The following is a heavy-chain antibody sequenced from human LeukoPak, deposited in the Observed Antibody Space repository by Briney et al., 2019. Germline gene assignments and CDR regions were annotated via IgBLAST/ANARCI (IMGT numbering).Heavy chain of an antibody. V-gene: IGHV1-58*01. D-gene: IGHD3-22*01. Sequence: ASVKVSCKASGFTFTSSAVQWVRQARGQRLEWIGWIVVGSGNTNHAQKFQERVTITRDMSTSTAYMELSSLRSEDTAVYYCAATGLYYDSSGYDYWGQGTLVTVSS. CDR1: GFTFTSSA. J-gene: IGHJ4*02. CDR3: AATGLYYDSSGYDY. CDR2: IVVGSGNT.